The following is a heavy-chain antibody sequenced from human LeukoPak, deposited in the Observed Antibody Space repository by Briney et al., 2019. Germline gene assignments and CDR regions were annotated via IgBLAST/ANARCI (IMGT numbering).Heavy chain of an antibody. D-gene: IGHD3-10*01. CDR3: ARDRSDQKVRLGNDY. J-gene: IGHJ4*02. V-gene: IGHV1-18*01. Sequence: VASVKVSCKASGYTFTSYGISWVRQAPGQGLEWMGWISAYNGNTNYAQKLQGRVTMTTDTSTSTAYMELRSLRSDDTAVYYCARDRSDQKVRLGNDYWGQGTLVTVSS. CDR1: GYTFTSYG. CDR2: ISAYNGNT.